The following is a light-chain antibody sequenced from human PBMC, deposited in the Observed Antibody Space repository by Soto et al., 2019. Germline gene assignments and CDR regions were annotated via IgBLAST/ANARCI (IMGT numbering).Light chain of an antibody. J-gene: IGLJ1*01. V-gene: IGLV2-14*01. CDR2: EVS. CDR3: SSYTSDSSLFV. Sequence: QSALTQPASVSGSPGQSITISCTGTSSDVGLFNYVSWYQQHPGKAPKLMISEVSNRPSGVSNRFSGSKSGNTASLTISGLQSEDEADYYCSSYTSDSSLFVFGTGTKVTVL. CDR1: SSDVGLFNY.